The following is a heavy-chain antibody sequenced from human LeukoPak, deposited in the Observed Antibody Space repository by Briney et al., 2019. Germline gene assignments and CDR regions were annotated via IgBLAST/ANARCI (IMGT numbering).Heavy chain of an antibody. CDR3: ARDVGYCSGGSCFYGMDV. Sequence: TGGSLRLSCAASGFTFSSYGMHWVRQAPGKGLEWVAVIWYDGSNKYYADSVKGRFTISRDNSKNTLYLQMNSLRAEDTAVYYCARDVGYCSGGSCFYGMDVWGQGTTVTVSS. J-gene: IGHJ6*02. D-gene: IGHD2-15*01. V-gene: IGHV3-33*01. CDR2: IWYDGSNK. CDR1: GFTFSSYG.